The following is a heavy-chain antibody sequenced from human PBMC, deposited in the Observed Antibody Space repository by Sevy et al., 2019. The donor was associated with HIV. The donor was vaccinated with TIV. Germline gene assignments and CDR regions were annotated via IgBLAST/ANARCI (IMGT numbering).Heavy chain of an antibody. CDR3: TRWSGSQSIFDY. CDR2: FKSKLHGGTT. V-gene: IGHV3-49*04. Sequence: GGSLRLSCTASGFIFGDYGMSRVRQAPRKGLEWIAFFKSKLHGGTTENAASVKGRFTISRDDSKNIVYLQMSNLKTEDTAVYYCTRWSGSQSIFDYWGQGTLVTVSS. CDR1: GFIFGDYG. D-gene: IGHD1-26*01. J-gene: IGHJ4*02.